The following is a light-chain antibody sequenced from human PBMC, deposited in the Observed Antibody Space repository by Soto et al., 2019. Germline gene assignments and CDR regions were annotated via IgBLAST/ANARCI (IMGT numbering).Light chain of an antibody. CDR2: GAS. CDR3: QQYNNWPPWT. J-gene: IGKJ1*01. V-gene: IGKV3-15*01. CDR1: QSVSSN. Sequence: EIVMTQSPATLSVPPGERATLSCRASQSVSSNLAWYQQKPGQAPRLLIYGASTRATGIPARFSGSGSGTEFTLIISSLQSEDFAVYYCQQYNNWPPWTFGRGTKVEIK.